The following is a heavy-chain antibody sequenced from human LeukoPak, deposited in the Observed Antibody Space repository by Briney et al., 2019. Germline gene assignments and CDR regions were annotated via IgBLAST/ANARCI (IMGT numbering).Heavy chain of an antibody. D-gene: IGHD2-2*01. V-gene: IGHV4-4*07. J-gene: IGHJ5*02. Sequence: KPSETLSLTCTVSGGSISSYYWSWIRQPAGKGLEWIGRIYTSGSTNYNPSLKSRVTMSVDTSKNQFSLKLSSVTAADTAVYYCARGVSVVVPAAMAAHNWFDPWGQGTLVTVSS. CDR3: ARGVSVVVPAAMAAHNWFDP. CDR2: IYTSGST. CDR1: GGSISSYY.